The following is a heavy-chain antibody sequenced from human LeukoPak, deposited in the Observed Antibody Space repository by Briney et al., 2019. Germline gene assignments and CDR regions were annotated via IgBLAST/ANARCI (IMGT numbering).Heavy chain of an antibody. CDR1: GFTFSSYA. V-gene: IGHV3-30*04. CDR2: ISYDGSNK. D-gene: IGHD2-2*01. J-gene: IGHJ6*02. Sequence: PGGSLRLSCAASGFTFSSYAMHWVRQAPGKGLEWVAVISYDGSNKYYADSVKGRFTISRDNSKNTLYLQMNSLRAEDTAVYYCAKEVYQLLLVDYYYGMDVWGQGTTVTVSS. CDR3: AKEVYQLLLVDYYYGMDV.